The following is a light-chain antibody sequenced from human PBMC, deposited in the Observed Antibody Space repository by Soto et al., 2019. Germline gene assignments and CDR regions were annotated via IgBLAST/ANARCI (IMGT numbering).Light chain of an antibody. Sequence: EIVLTQSPATLSLSPGERATLSCRASQSVSSYLAWYQQKPGQAPRLLIYDASNRATGIPARFSGSGSGTDFPLTISSLEPDYFAVYYCQQRSDWPSTFGGGTKVQIK. CDR3: QQRSDWPST. CDR1: QSVSSY. J-gene: IGKJ4*01. CDR2: DAS. V-gene: IGKV3-11*01.